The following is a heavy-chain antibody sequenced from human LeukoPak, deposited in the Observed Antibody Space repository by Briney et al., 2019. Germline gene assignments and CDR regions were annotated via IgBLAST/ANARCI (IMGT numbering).Heavy chain of an antibody. J-gene: IGHJ3*02. V-gene: IGHV3-23*01. D-gene: IGHD3-22*01. CDR1: GFTFSSYA. Sequence: AGGSLRLSCAASGFTFSSYAMSWVRQAPGKGLEWVSAISGSGGSTYYADSVKGRFTISRDNSKNTLYLQMNSLRAEDTAVYYCARDPYYYDSSGHEHDAFDIWGQGTMVTVSS. CDR3: ARDPYYYDSSGHEHDAFDI. CDR2: ISGSGGST.